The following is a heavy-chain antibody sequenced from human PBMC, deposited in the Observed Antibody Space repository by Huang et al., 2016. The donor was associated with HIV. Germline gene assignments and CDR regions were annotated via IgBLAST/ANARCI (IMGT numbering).Heavy chain of an antibody. CDR3: ARTGSYYYGSGSYHFGDY. V-gene: IGHV3-30-3*01. J-gene: IGHJ4*02. CDR1: GFAFSSYA. D-gene: IGHD3-10*01. CDR2: ISSDGSNK. Sequence: QVQLVESGGGVVQPGRSLRLSCAASGFAFSSYAMHWVRQARGKGLDGLAVISSDGSNKNYAHSVKGRFTISRDNSKGTVYLQMNSLRPEDTAVYSCARTGSYYYGSGSYHFGDYWGQGTLVTVSS.